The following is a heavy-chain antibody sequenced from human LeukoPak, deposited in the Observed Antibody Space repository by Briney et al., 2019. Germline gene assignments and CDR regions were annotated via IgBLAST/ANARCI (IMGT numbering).Heavy chain of an antibody. D-gene: IGHD6-6*01. CDR2: INHSGST. J-gene: IGHJ4*02. Sequence: SETLSLTCAVYGGSFSGYYWSWIRQPPGKGLEWIGEINHSGSTNYNPSLKSRVTISVDTSKNQFSLKLSSVTAADTAVYYCARFRIAARWSDYWGQGTLVTVSS. V-gene: IGHV4-34*01. CDR1: GGSFSGYY. CDR3: ARFRIAARWSDY.